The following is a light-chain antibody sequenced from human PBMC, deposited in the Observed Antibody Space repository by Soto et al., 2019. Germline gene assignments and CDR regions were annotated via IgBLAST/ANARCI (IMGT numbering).Light chain of an antibody. CDR1: QSLHSSY. V-gene: IGKV3-20*01. J-gene: IGKJ1*01. Sequence: EMVLRQSPGTLSLSPGERATLSCRASQSLHSSYLAWYQQKPGQAPRLLIYGASRRATGIPDRFSGSGSGTDFTLTISRLEPEDFAVYYCQQYGSSPPVTFGQGTKVDIK. CDR2: GAS. CDR3: QQYGSSPPVT.